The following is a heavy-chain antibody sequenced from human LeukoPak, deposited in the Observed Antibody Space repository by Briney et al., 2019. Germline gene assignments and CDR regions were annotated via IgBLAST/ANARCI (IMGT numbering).Heavy chain of an antibody. CDR1: GFTFSNYA. J-gene: IGHJ5*02. V-gene: IGHV3-23*01. CDR2: ISGSGGGT. CDR3: ANCPPGIGCSAGDCCNWFDP. Sequence: PGGSLRLSCATSGFTFSNYAVSWVRQAPGKGLAWVSSISGSGGGTYYADSVKGRFTISRDNSKNTLYLQMHGLRAEDTAVYYRANCPPGIGCSAGDCCNWFDPSGQGTPV. D-gene: IGHD2-21*02.